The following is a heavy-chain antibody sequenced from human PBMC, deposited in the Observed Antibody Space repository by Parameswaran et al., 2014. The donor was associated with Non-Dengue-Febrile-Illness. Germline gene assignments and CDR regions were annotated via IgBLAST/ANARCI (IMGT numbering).Heavy chain of an antibody. J-gene: IGHJ3*02. D-gene: IGHD2-2*01. V-gene: IGHV3-7*03. Sequence: RWIRQPPGKGLEWVANIKQDGSEKYYVDSVKGRSTISRDNAKNSLYLQMNSLRAEDTAVYYCARAIVVVPAAFDIWGQGTMVTVSS. CDR3: ARAIVVVPAAFDI. CDR2: IKQDGSEK.